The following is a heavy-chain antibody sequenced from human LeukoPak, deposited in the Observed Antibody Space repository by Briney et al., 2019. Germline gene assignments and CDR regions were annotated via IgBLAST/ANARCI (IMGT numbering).Heavy chain of an antibody. V-gene: IGHV3-7*01. D-gene: IGHD2-8*01. CDR1: GFTFSSSW. J-gene: IGHJ4*02. Sequence: GGSLRLSCAASGFTFSSSWMSWVRQAPGKGLEWVANIKEDGSDKYYVDSVKGRFTISRDNAKNSLFLQMNGLRTGDTAVYYCARRTNHLAFDYWGQGTLVTVSS. CDR2: IKEDGSDK. CDR3: ARRTNHLAFDY.